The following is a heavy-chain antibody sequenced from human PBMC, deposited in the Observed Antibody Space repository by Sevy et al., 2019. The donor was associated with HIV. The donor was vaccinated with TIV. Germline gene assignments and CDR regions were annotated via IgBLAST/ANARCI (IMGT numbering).Heavy chain of an antibody. J-gene: IGHJ3*02. CDR3: ARNCSGPSCSHAFVI. V-gene: IGHV4-34*01. CDR2: INHSGST. D-gene: IGHD2-2*01. Sequence: SETLSLTCAVYGGSFSGYYWSWIRQPPGKGLEWIGEINHSGSTNYNPSLKSRVTISVDTSKNQFSLKLSAVTAADTAVYYCARNCSGPSCSHAFVIWGQGTMVTVSS. CDR1: GGSFSGYY.